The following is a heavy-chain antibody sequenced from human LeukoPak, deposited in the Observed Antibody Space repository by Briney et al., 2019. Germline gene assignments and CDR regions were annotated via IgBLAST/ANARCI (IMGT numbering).Heavy chain of an antibody. Sequence: GGSLRLSCAASGFSVSSNYMSWVRQAPGKGLEWVSVIYSGGTTYYADSVKGRFTISRDNSKNTLYLQMNSLRVEDTAVYYCARDGPHGSGSYPHYWGQGTLVTVSS. CDR1: GFSVSSNY. D-gene: IGHD3-10*01. CDR3: ARDGPHGSGSYPHY. J-gene: IGHJ4*02. V-gene: IGHV3-66*01. CDR2: IYSGGTT.